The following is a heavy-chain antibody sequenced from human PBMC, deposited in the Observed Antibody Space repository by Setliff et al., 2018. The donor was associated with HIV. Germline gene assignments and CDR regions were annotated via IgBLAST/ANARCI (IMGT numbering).Heavy chain of an antibody. Sequence: PSETLSLTCTVYGGSISSSNFYWVRIRQSPGKGLEWIGSIYYTGTTNYNPSLKSRVTISVETSKVQFSLKLNSVTVVDTAVYFCARLKRDGTYFFDFWGQGTLVTVSS. J-gene: IGHJ4*02. V-gene: IGHV4-39*01. CDR1: GGSISSSNFY. CDR2: IYYTGTT. CDR3: ARLKRDGTYFFDF. D-gene: IGHD2-21*01.